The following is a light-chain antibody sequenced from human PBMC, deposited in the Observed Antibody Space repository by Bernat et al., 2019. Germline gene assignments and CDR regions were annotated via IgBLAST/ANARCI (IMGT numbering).Light chain of an antibody. CDR2: TNN. J-gene: IGLJ3*02. CDR1: SSNIGSNT. CDR3: AAWDDRMNGPM. Sequence: QSVLTQPPSKSGTPGQRVTISCSGSSSNIGSNTVNWYQQLPGTAPKLLIYTNNQRPSGVPDRFSGSKSGTSASLAISGLQSEDEADYYCAAWDDRMNGPMFGGGTKLTVL. V-gene: IGLV1-44*01.